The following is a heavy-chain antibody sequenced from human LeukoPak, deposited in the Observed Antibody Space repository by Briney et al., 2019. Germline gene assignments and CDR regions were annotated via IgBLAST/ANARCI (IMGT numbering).Heavy chain of an antibody. CDR2: IIPIFGTA. J-gene: IGHJ4*02. CDR3: ARDQAGIFDY. V-gene: IGHV1-69*06. D-gene: IGHD6-19*01. CDR1: GGTFSSYA. Sequence: ASVKVSCKASGGTFSSYAISWVRQAPGQELEWMGGIIPIFGTANYAQKFQGRVTITADKSTSTAYMELSSLRSEDTAVYYCARDQAGIFDYWGQGTLVTVSS.